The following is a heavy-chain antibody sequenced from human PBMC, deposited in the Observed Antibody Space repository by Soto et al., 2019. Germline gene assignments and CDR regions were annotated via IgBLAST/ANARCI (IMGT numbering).Heavy chain of an antibody. Sequence: QVQLVQSGAEVKKPGASVKVSCKASGYIFTSYGISWVRQAPEQGLEWMGWISANNGNTKYAQNFQGRVTMTTDTSTSTAYMELRSLRSDDTAVYYCARAYSPGLFDPWGQGTLVTVSS. J-gene: IGHJ5*02. CDR1: GYIFTSYG. D-gene: IGHD2-15*01. CDR2: ISANNGNT. CDR3: ARAYSPGLFDP. V-gene: IGHV1-18*01.